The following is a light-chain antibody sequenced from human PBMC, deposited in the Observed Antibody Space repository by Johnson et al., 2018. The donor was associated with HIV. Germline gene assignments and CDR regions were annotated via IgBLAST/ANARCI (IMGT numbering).Light chain of an antibody. J-gene: IGLJ1*01. CDR3: GTWDSSLSSGLYF. V-gene: IGLV1-51*02. CDR2: ENN. CDR1: SSNIGNNY. Sequence: QSVLTQPPSVSAAPGQKVTISCSGSSSNIGNNYVSWYQQLPRGAPKLLIYENNKRPSGIPDRFSGSKSGTSATLDITGLQTGDEADYYCGTWDSSLSSGLYFYGTGTKVTVL.